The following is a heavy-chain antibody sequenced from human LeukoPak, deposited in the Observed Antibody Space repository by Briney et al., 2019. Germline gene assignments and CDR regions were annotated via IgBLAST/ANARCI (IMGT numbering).Heavy chain of an antibody. CDR3: ATGNYNRPFDY. D-gene: IGHD1-7*01. CDR1: GFTFSDYW. J-gene: IGHJ4*02. Sequence: GGSLRLPCAASGFTFSDYWMHWVRQAPGKVLMWVSRIKSDGGLTNYADSVKGRFTISRDNTKNTLYLQLNSLRAEDTAVYYCATGNYNRPFDYWGQGTLVTVSS. CDR2: IKSDGGLT. V-gene: IGHV3-74*01.